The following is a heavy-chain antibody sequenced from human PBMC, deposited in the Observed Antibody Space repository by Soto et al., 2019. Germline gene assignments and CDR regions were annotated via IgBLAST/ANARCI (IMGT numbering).Heavy chain of an antibody. CDR3: GRLMRRVASGGTSYYYGMDV. V-gene: IGHV4-59*08. Sequence: SETLSLTCTVSGGSISSYYWSWIRQPPGKGLEWIGCIYYSGSTNYNPSLKSRVTISVDTSKNQFSLKLSSVTAADTAVYYCGRLMRRVASGGTSYYYGMDVWGQGTTVTVSS. CDR1: GGSISSYY. D-gene: IGHD6-13*01. J-gene: IGHJ6*02. CDR2: IYYSGST.